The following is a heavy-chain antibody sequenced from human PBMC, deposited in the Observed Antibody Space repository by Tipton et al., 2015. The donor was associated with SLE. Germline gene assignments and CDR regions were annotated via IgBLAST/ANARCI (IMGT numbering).Heavy chain of an antibody. D-gene: IGHD5-18*01. J-gene: IGHJ4*02. CDR2: INPYNGVK. CDR3: ARKQPPDY. CDR1: GYTFTDYY. V-gene: IGHV1-2*02. Sequence: QSGAEVKKPGASVKVSCKTSGYTFTDYYIHWVRQAPGQGLEWMGWINPYNGVKNYAQTFQGRVTMTRDSSLSTAYMELSGLTSDDTAVYYCARKQPPDYWGQGALVTVSS.